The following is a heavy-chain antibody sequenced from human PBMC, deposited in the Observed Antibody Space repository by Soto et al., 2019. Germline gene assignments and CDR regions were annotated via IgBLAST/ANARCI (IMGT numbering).Heavy chain of an antibody. J-gene: IGHJ5*02. CDR1: GFTFSDYY. D-gene: IGHD3-22*01. Sequence: GGSLRLSCAASGFTFSDYYMSWIRQAPGKGLEWVSYISSSGSTIYYADSVKGRFTISRDNAKNSLYLQMNSLRAEDTAVYYCARRAHSSGYYDNWFDPWGQGTLVTVSS. CDR2: ISSSGSTI. V-gene: IGHV3-11*01. CDR3: ARRAHSSGYYDNWFDP.